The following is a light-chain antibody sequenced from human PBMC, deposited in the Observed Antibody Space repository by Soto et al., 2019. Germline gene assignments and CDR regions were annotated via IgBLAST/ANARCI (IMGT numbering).Light chain of an antibody. CDR2: QIS. CDR1: QSLVHIDGNTY. V-gene: IGKV2-24*01. Sequence: DIVLTQTRLSSPVTLGQPASISCRSSQSLVHIDGNTYFNWLQQRPGQPPRLLIYQISNLFPEVPDRFSGSGAGTDFTLKISRVEAEDVGVYYCMQATQSYTFGQGTRLEIK. CDR3: MQATQSYT. J-gene: IGKJ2*01.